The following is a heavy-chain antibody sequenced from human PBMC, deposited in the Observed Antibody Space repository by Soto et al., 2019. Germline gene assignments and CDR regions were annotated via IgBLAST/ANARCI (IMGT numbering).Heavy chain of an antibody. CDR2: ISHDGSNQ. V-gene: IGHV3-30*03. Sequence: GGSLRLSCAASGFTFSTYGMHWVRQAPATGLEWVAFISHDGSNQYYTDSMKGRFTISRDNSKNTLYLQMDSLRPDDTAVYYCATDANEYLWEYYFDFWGQGTLVTVSS. CDR3: ATDANEYLWEYYFDF. D-gene: IGHD3-16*01. J-gene: IGHJ4*02. CDR1: GFTFSTYG.